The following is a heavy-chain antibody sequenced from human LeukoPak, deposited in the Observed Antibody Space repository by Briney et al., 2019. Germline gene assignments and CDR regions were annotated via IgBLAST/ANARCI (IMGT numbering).Heavy chain of an antibody. CDR1: GYILTELS. D-gene: IGHD1-26*01. J-gene: IGHJ4*02. CDR3: ATATYSGSYQYFDY. Sequence: ASVKVSCKVSGYILTELSMHWVRQAPGKGLEWMGGFDPEDGETIYAQKFQGRVTMTEDTSTDTAYMELSSLRSEDTAVYYCATATYSGSYQYFDYWGQGTLVTVSS. CDR2: FDPEDGET. V-gene: IGHV1-24*01.